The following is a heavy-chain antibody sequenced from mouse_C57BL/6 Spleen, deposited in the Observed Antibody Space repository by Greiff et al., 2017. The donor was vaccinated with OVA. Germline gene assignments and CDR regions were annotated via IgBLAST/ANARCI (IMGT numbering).Heavy chain of an antibody. Sequence: QVQLQQSGPELVKPGASVKISCKASGYAFSSSWMNWVKQRPGKGLEWIGRIYPGDGDTNYNGKFKGKATLTADKSSSTAYMQLSSLTSEDSAVYFCARGFITTVVRYAMDYWGQGTSVTVSS. D-gene: IGHD1-1*01. CDR1: GYAFSSSW. CDR2: IYPGDGDT. CDR3: ARGFITTVVRYAMDY. V-gene: IGHV1-82*01. J-gene: IGHJ4*01.